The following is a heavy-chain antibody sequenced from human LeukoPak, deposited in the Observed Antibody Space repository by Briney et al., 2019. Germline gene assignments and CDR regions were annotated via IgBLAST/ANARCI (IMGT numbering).Heavy chain of an antibody. CDR2: ISSSSIYI. CDR3: ARDSGSGWLFDY. Sequence: GGPLRLSCAASRFTFSSYSMNWVRQAPGKGLEWVSFISSSSIYIYYADSVKGRFTISRDNAKNSLYLQMNSLRAEDTAVYYCARDSGSGWLFDYWGQGTLVTVSS. D-gene: IGHD6-19*01. J-gene: IGHJ4*02. CDR1: RFTFSSYS. V-gene: IGHV3-21*01.